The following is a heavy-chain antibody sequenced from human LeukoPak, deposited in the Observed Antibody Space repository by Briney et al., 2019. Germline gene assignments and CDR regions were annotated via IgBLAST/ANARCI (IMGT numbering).Heavy chain of an antibody. J-gene: IGHJ4*02. CDR3: AKDETITGLNYFRY. CDR2: IIGSGDVT. Sequence: GGSLRLSCAASGFTFSTYAMSWVRQVPGEGLEWVSGIIGSGDVTFYADPVKGRFTISRDKSRNTLSLEMSSLRAEDTAIYFCAKDETITGLNYFRYWGQGILVTVSS. D-gene: IGHD1-20*01. CDR1: GFTFSTYA. V-gene: IGHV3-23*01.